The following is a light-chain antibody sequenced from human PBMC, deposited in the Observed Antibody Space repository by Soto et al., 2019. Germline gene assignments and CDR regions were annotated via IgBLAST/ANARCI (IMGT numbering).Light chain of an antibody. CDR1: SSDVGTYDY. V-gene: IGLV2-8*01. J-gene: IGLJ1*01. CDR2: EVS. Sequence: QSALTQPPSASGSPGQSVTISCTGTSSDVGTYDYVSWYQQHPGKVPKLMIYEVSQRPSGVPDRFSGSKSGNTASQTVSGLQAEDEADYYCSSYAGTNNFDVFGTGTKVTVL. CDR3: SSYAGTNNFDV.